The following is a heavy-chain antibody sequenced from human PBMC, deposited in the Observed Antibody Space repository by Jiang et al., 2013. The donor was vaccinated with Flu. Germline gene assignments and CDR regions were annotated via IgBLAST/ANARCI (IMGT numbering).Heavy chain of an antibody. CDR2: IYYSGST. CDR3: ARAQKYSGFELPYFDY. D-gene: IGHD5-12*01. Sequence: TCTVSGGSVTSDTYYWVWIRQPPGKGLEWIGSIYYSGSTYYNPSLKSRVTMSVDTSKNQFSLKLTSVTAADTAVYFCARAQKYSGFELPYFDYWGQGTLVTASS. V-gene: IGHV4-39*07. CDR1: GGSVTSDTYY. J-gene: IGHJ4*02.